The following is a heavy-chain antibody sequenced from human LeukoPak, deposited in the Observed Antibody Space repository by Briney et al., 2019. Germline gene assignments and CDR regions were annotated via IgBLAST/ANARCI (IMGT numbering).Heavy chain of an antibody. D-gene: IGHD2-15*01. J-gene: IGHJ6*02. CDR2: ITSSSSYI. Sequence: GGSLRLSCAASGFTFSSYTMNWVRQAPGEGLEWVSSITSSSSYIYYADSLKGRFTLSRDNAKNSLYLQMNSLRAEDTAVYYCARDQGYCSGGTCYYYGMDVWGQGTPVTVSS. CDR3: ARDQGYCSGGTCYYYGMDV. V-gene: IGHV3-21*01. CDR1: GFTFSSYT.